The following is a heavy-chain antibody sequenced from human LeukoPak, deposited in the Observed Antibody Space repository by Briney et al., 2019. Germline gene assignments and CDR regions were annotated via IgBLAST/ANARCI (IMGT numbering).Heavy chain of an antibody. CDR1: GLGFSTYA. CDR2: VSYDGSNE. J-gene: IGHJ4*02. CDR3: ARESGITIFGVDTYYFDY. Sequence: GGSLRLSCAASGLGFSTYAIHWVRQPPAKGLEWVAVVSYDGSNEFYADSVKGRFTISRDNSKNTLYLQMNSLRAEDTAVYYCARESGITIFGVDTYYFDYWGQGTLVTVSS. D-gene: IGHD3-3*01. V-gene: IGHV3-30*04.